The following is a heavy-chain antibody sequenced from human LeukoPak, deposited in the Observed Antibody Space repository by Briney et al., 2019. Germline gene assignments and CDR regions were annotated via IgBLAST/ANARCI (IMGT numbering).Heavy chain of an antibody. Sequence: PGGSLRLSCAVSRYTFSNYDISWVRQAPGKGLEWISHLTRISGALWYADSVKGRFTISRDNAKNSVNLQMNSLRAEDTAVYYCARSHGDNDYYDSWGQGTLVTVSS. CDR1: RYTFSNYD. CDR2: LTRISGAL. CDR3: ARSHGDNDYYDS. D-gene: IGHD2-21*02. J-gene: IGHJ4*02. V-gene: IGHV3-48*03.